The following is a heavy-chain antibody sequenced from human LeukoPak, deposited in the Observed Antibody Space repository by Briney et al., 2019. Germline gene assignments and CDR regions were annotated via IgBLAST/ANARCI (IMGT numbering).Heavy chain of an antibody. CDR1: GGSISSHY. CDR3: AGDARGYDFWSGYWDY. J-gene: IGHJ4*02. V-gene: IGHV4-59*11. D-gene: IGHD3-3*01. CDR2: IYYSGST. Sequence: SETLSLTCTVSGGSISSHYWSRIRQPPGKGLEWIGYIYYSGSTNYNPSLKSRVTISVDTSKNQFSLKLSSVTAADTAVYYCAGDARGYDFWSGYWDYWGQGTLVTVSS.